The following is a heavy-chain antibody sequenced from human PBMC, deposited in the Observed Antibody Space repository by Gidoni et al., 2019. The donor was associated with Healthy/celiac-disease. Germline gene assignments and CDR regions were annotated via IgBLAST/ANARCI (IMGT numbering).Heavy chain of an antibody. Sequence: QVQLVDSGGGVVQPGRSLRLSCAASGFTFSSYGMHWVRQAPGKGLEWVAVISYDGSNKYYADSVNGRFTISRDNSKNTLYLQMNSLRAEDTAVYYCARDRLLWFGEGLFDYWGQGTLVTVSS. V-gene: IGHV3-30*19. CDR1: GFTFSSYG. D-gene: IGHD3-10*01. CDR3: ARDRLLWFGEGLFDY. CDR2: ISYDGSNK. J-gene: IGHJ4*02.